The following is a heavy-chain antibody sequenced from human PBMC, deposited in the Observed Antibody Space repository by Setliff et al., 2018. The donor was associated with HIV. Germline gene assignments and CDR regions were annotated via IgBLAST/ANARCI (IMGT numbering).Heavy chain of an antibody. D-gene: IGHD6-19*01. Sequence: SETLSLTCTVSGDSISRSSYYWGWIRQPPGKGLEWIGNIYYIGITNYYPSLESRVTISVDTSKNQFSLKVNSVTAADTAVYYCVRQGAVTGHSFDSWGPGALVTVSS. V-gene: IGHV4-39*01. J-gene: IGHJ5*01. CDR2: IYYIGIT. CDR3: VRQGAVTGHSFDS. CDR1: GDSISRSSYY.